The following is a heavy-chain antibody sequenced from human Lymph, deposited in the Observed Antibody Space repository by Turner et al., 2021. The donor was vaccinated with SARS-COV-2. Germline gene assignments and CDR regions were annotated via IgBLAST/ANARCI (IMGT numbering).Heavy chain of an antibody. Sequence: EVQLVESGGGLVKPGGSLRLSCAASGFTFSSYSMNWVRQAPGKGLEWVSSISTSRNYISYADSVKGRFTISRDNAKNSLYLQMNSLRAEDTAVYYCARAAHMDYWGQGTLVTVSS. CDR1: GFTFSSYS. V-gene: IGHV3-21*01. J-gene: IGHJ4*02. CDR2: ISTSRNYI. CDR3: ARAAHMDY. D-gene: IGHD2-21*01.